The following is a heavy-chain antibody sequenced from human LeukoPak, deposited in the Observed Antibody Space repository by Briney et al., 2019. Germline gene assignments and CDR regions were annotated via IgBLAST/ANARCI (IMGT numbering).Heavy chain of an antibody. CDR2: ISGSGGST. V-gene: IGHV3-23*01. CDR3: AKDSYYYDSSGYSN. J-gene: IGHJ4*02. D-gene: IGHD3-22*01. Sequence: GGSLRLSCAASGFTFSSYAMSWVRQAPGKGLEWVSAISGSGGSTYYADSVKGRFTISRDNSKNTLYLQMSSLRAEDTAVYYCAKDSYYYDSSGYSNWGQGTLVTVSS. CDR1: GFTFSSYA.